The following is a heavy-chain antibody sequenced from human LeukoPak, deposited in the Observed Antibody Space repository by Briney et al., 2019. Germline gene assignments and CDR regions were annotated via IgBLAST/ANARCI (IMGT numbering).Heavy chain of an antibody. D-gene: IGHD5-12*01. CDR3: VRSGYDGFDY. V-gene: IGHV5-51*01. CDR1: GYSFTNYW. CDR2: IYPGDSDT. J-gene: IGHJ4*02. Sequence: GESLQISFKGSGYSFTNYWIGWVRPMPGKGLEWMGIIYPGDSDTRYSPSFQGQVTISADKSVNTAYLQWRSLKASDTAMYYCVRSGYDGFDYWGQGTLVTVSS.